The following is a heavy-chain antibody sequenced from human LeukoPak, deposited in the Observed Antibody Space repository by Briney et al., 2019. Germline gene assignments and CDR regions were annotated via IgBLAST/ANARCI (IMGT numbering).Heavy chain of an antibody. Sequence: GGSLRLSCEASGFTFSSYGMHWVRQAPGQGLEWVAFIRYDGSNKYYADSVKGRFTISRDNSKNTLYLQMNSLRAEDTAVYYCAKDYYDFWSGYYLDAFDIWGQGTMVTVSS. CDR1: GFTFSSYG. CDR3: AKDYYDFWSGYYLDAFDI. V-gene: IGHV3-30*02. D-gene: IGHD3-3*01. CDR2: IRYDGSNK. J-gene: IGHJ3*02.